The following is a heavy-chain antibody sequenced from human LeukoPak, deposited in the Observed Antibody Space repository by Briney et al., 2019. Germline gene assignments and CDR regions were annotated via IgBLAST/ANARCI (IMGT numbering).Heavy chain of an antibody. V-gene: IGHV4-59*08. CDR1: GGSISSYY. CDR2: IYYSGST. D-gene: IGHD3-10*01. J-gene: IGHJ4*02. CDR3: ARGGYYGSVLDY. Sequence: PSETLSLTCTVSGGSISSYYWSWIRQPPGKGLEWIGYIYYSGSTNYNPPLKSRVTISVDTSKNQFSLKLSSVTAADTAVYYCARGGYYGSVLDYWGQGTLVTVSS.